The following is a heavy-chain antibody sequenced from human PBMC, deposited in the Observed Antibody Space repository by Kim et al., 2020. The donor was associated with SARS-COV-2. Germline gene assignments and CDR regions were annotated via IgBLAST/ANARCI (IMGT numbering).Heavy chain of an antibody. CDR3: ARALEGGWVPDW. D-gene: IGHD2-2*01. J-gene: IGHJ4*02. V-gene: IGHV1-46*01. CDR1: GYTFTSYY. Sequence: ASVKVSCKASGYTFTSYYMHWVRQAPGQGLEWMGIINPSGCSTSYAQKFQGRVTMTRDTSTSTVYMELSSLRSEDTAVYYWARALEGGWVPDWWGQGTLVTVSS. CDR2: INPSGCST.